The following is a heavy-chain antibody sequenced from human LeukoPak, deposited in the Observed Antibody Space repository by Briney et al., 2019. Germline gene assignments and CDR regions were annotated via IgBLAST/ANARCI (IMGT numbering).Heavy chain of an antibody. V-gene: IGHV4-59*08. Sequence: PSETLSLTCTVSGGSISSYYWSWIRQPPGKGLEWIGYIYYSGSTNYNPSLKSRVTISVDTSKNQFSLKLSSVTAADTAVYYCARASSPPMMMSHWGQGTLVTVSS. CDR2: IYYSGST. CDR1: GGSISSYY. CDR3: ARASSPPMMMSH. J-gene: IGHJ4*02. D-gene: IGHD3-22*01.